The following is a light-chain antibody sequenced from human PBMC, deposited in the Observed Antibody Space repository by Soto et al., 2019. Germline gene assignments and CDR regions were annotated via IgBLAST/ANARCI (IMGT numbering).Light chain of an antibody. CDR1: CSDVGSYNL. CDR3: CSYAGSSTFI. Sequence: QSVLTQPASVSGSPGQSITISCTGTCSDVGSYNLVSWYQQHPGKAPRLMIYEVTKRPSGVSDHFSGSKSDNTASLTISGLQAEDEADYYCCSYAGSSTFIFGGGTKLTVL. J-gene: IGLJ2*01. V-gene: IGLV2-23*02. CDR2: EVT.